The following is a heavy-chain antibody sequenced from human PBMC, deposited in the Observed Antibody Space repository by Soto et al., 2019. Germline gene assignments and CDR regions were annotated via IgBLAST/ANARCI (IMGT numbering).Heavy chain of an antibody. CDR2: MYNTGST. CDR1: GGSISGYY. J-gene: IGHJ4*02. CDR3: ARNFRYYYDSSGYYLSPFFDY. D-gene: IGHD3-22*01. V-gene: IGHV4-59*08. Sequence: SETLSLTCTVSGGSISGYYWSWIRQPPGKGLEWIGYMYNTGSTYYNPSLKSRVTISVDTSKNQFSLKLSSVTAADTAVYYCARNFRYYYDSSGYYLSPFFDYWGQGTLVTVSS.